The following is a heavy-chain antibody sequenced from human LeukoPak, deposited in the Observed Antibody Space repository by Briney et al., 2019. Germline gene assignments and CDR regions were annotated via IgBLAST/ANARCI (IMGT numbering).Heavy chain of an antibody. D-gene: IGHD2-2*01. J-gene: IGHJ5*02. CDR1: GGSISSYY. CDR2: IYYSGST. V-gene: IGHV4-59*08. CDR3: ARGYCSSTSCARSWFDP. Sequence: PSETLSLTCTVSGGSISSYYWSWIRQPPGKGLEWIGYIYYSGSTNYNPSLKSRVTISVDTSKNQFSLRLSSVTAADTAVYYCARGYCSSTSCARSWFDPWGQGTLVTVSS.